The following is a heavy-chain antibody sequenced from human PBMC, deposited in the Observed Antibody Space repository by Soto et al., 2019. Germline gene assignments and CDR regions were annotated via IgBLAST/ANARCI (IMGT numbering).Heavy chain of an antibody. J-gene: IGHJ4*02. D-gene: IGHD5-12*01. CDR3: AKGPLVSGYDLDY. Sequence: EVQLLDSGGGLVQPGGSLRLSCAASGFTFSNYAMNWVRQAPGKGLDWVSAVSGSGGSTYYADSVKGRFTISRDNTKNTLHLQMSSLRAEETAVYYCAKGPLVSGYDLDYWGQGTLVTVSS. CDR1: GFTFSNYA. CDR2: VSGSGGST. V-gene: IGHV3-23*01.